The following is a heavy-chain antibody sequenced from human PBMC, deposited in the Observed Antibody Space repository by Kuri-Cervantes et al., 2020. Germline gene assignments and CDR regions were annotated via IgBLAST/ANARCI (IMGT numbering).Heavy chain of an antibody. V-gene: IGHV3-48*02. D-gene: IGHD4-11*01. CDR1: GFTVSSNY. J-gene: IGHJ6*02. CDR3: AGGMTTEDYYYYGMDV. CDR2: ISSSSSTI. Sequence: GGSLRLSCAASGFTVSSNYMNWVRQAPGKGLEWVSYISSSSSTIYYADSVKGRFTISRDNAKNSLYLQMNSLRDEDTAVYYCAGGMTTEDYYYYGMDVWGQGTTVTVSS.